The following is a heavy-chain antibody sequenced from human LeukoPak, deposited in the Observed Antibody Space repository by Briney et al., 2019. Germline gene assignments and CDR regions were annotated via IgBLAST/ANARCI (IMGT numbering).Heavy chain of an antibody. J-gene: IGHJ4*02. CDR1: GYTFTSYG. V-gene: IGHV1-18*01. D-gene: IGHD3-22*01. CDR2: ISAYNGNT. Sequence: ASVKVSCKASGYTFTSYGISWVRQAPGQGLEWMGWISAYNGNTNYAQKLQGRVTMTTDTSTSTAYMELRSLRSDDTAVYYCAKRHYDSSGQAEYYFDYWGQGTLVTVSS. CDR3: AKRHYDSSGQAEYYFDY.